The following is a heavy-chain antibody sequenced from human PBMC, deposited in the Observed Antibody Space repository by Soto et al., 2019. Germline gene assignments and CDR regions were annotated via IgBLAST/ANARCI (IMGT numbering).Heavy chain of an antibody. CDR2: ISYDGSNK. CDR1: GFTFSSYG. D-gene: IGHD3-22*01. CDR3: AKDLIVEHYYYGVDV. J-gene: IGHJ6*01. V-gene: IGHV3-30*18. Sequence: GGSLRLSCAASGFTFSSYGMHWVRQAPGKGLEWVAVISYDGSNKYYADSVKGRFTISRDNSKNTLYLHMNSLRADDTAVYYCAKDLIVEHYYYGVDVWGQGTTVTVSS.